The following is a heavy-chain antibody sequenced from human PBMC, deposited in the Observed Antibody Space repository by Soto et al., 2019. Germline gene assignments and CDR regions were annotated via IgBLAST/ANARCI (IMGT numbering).Heavy chain of an antibody. Sequence: ESGGGVVQPGRSLRLSCAASGFTFRSYAMHWVHQTPGKGLEWVAYISYDGKKTYYADSVKGRFTISRDNYQNTLFLQMSSLQFEDTSVYSCVRGDGSGSFLLDYWGRGTLVTVSS. D-gene: IGHD3-10*01. CDR3: VRGDGSGSFLLDY. CDR2: ISYDGKKT. V-gene: IGHV3-30*03. CDR1: GFTFRSYA. J-gene: IGHJ4*02.